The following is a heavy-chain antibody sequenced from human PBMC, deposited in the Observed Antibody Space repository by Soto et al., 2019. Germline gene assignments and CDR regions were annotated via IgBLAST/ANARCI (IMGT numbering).Heavy chain of an antibody. CDR1: GFIFSRCG. J-gene: IGHJ4*02. CDR2: ISYDGINK. V-gene: IGHV3-30*18. CDR3: VQDRGPFGDGRERGDY. Sequence: QVQLVESGGGVVQPGRSLRLSCAASGFIFSRCGMHWVRQAPGKGLEWVAVISYDGINKYYEDSVKGRFAISRDNSKNTLYLQMNSLSAADTAVYYCVQDRGPFGDGRERGDYWGQGTLVAVSS. D-gene: IGHD3-16*01.